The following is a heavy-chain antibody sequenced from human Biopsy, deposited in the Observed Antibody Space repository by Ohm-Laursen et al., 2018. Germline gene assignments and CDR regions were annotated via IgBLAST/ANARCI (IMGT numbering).Heavy chain of an antibody. V-gene: IGHV4-34*01. D-gene: IGHD3-22*01. Sequence: SDTLSLTCAVYGDSFNGHYWAWIRQTPGKGLEWIGEINHSGRTNYNPSLKSRVTISVDTYKNQLSLKVSSVTAADTAVYYCVRGVDYYDPYHYYALDVWGQRTTVTVSS. CDR1: GDSFNGHY. J-gene: IGHJ6*02. CDR2: INHSGRT. CDR3: VRGVDYYDPYHYYALDV.